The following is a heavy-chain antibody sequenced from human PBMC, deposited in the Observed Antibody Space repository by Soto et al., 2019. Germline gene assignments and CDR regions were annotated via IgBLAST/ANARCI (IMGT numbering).Heavy chain of an antibody. CDR1: GLDYSNSW. J-gene: IGHJ4*02. V-gene: IGHV3-7*01. Sequence: WLSLRLSCSPSGLDYSNSWMTSFHQSPGKGMEWVATINSGGTDKDYADSVKCRFTISTDNAKNSLYMQMNSLRAEDAALYYCATRPNKAHTYFGVFDYWGQGTLLIFYS. D-gene: IGHD3-10*01. CDR3: ATRPNKAHTYFGVFDY. CDR2: INSGGTDK.